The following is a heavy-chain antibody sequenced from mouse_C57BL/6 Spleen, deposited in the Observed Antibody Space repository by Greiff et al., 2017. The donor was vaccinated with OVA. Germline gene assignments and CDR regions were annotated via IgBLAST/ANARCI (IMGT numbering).Heavy chain of an antibody. D-gene: IGHD1-1*01. CDR1: GYTFTSYW. V-gene: IGHV1-55*01. CDR2: IYPGSGST. CDR3: ARSVVARGYAMDY. J-gene: IGHJ4*01. Sequence: QVQLQQSGAELVKPGASVKMSCKASGYTFTSYWITWVKQRPGQGLEWIGDIYPGSGSTNYNEKFKSKATLTVDTSSSTAYMQLSSLTSEDSAVYYCARSVVARGYAMDYWGQGTSVTVSS.